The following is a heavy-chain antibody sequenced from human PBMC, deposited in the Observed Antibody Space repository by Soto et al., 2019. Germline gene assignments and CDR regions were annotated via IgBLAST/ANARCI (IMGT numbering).Heavy chain of an antibody. CDR2: ISAYNGNT. CDR1: GYTVTSYG. J-gene: IGHJ6*02. CDR3: ASLITIFGDPPKDV. D-gene: IGHD3-3*01. Sequence: GASVKVSCKASGYTVTSYGISWVRQAPGQGLEWMGWISAYNGNTNYAQKLQGRVTMTTDTSTSTAYMELRSLRSDDTAVYYCASLITIFGDPPKDVLGQGTTVTVSS. V-gene: IGHV1-18*04.